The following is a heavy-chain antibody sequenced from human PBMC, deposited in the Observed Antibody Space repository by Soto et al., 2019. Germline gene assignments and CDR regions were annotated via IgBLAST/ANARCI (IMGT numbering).Heavy chain of an antibody. J-gene: IGHJ5*02. CDR3: ARAAARSSWFDP. V-gene: IGHV4-59*01. D-gene: IGHD6-6*01. CDR2: IYYSGST. Sequence: SETLSLTCTVSGGSISSYYWSWIRQPPGKGLEWIGYIYYSGSTNYNPSLKSRVTISVDTSKNQFSLKLSSVTAADTAVYYCARAAARSSWFDPWGQGTLVTVSS. CDR1: GGSISSYY.